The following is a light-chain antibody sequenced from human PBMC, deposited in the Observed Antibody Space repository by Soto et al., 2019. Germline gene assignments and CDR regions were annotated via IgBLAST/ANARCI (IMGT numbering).Light chain of an antibody. Sequence: PAETATLYCNASQTFGSTYLAWYQQKRGQAPRFLIYGASSRATGIPDRFSGSGSGTDFTLTISRLEPEDFAVYYCQQYGRSPTTFGQGTKVDIK. J-gene: IGKJ1*01. CDR2: GAS. V-gene: IGKV3-20*01. CDR3: QQYGRSPTT. CDR1: QTFGSTY.